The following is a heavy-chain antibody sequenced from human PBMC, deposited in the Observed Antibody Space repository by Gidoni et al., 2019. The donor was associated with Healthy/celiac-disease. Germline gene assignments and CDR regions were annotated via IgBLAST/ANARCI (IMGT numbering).Heavy chain of an antibody. CDR2: ISGSGGST. CDR3: AKALVTHACGAFDI. Sequence: EVQLLESGGGLVQPGGSLRRYCAASGFAFSSYAMSWVRQAPGQGLAWVSGISGSGGSTYYADSVKGRFTISRDNSKNTLYLQMNSLRAEDTAVYYCAKALVTHACGAFDIWGQGTMVTVSS. V-gene: IGHV3-23*01. D-gene: IGHD2-21*02. CDR1: GFAFSSYA. J-gene: IGHJ3*02.